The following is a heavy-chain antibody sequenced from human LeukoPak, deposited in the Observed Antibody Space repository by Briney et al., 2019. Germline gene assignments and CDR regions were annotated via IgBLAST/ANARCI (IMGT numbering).Heavy chain of an antibody. D-gene: IGHD3-22*01. CDR2: MNPNSGNT. Sequence: ASVRVSCKASGYTFTSYDINWVRQATGQGLEWMGWMNPNSGNTGYAQKFRGRVTITRNTSISTAYMELSSLRSEDTAVYYCATYDISGMNENWGQETLVTVSS. V-gene: IGHV1-8*03. J-gene: IGHJ4*02. CDR1: GYTFTSYD. CDR3: ATYDISGMNEN.